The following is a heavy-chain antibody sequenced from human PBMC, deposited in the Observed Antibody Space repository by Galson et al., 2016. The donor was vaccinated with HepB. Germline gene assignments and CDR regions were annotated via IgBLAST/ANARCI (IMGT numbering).Heavy chain of an antibody. CDR3: AGCSSTTCHYYYSLDV. D-gene: IGHD2-2*01. Sequence: SLRLSCAASGFTFSSYGMHWVRQAPGKRLEWVAIIWHDGGNRYYADSVKGRFTISRDNSNDTLYLQMNSLRAEDTAVYYCAGCSSTTCHYYYSLDVWGQGTTVIVSS. V-gene: IGHV3-33*03. J-gene: IGHJ6*02. CDR1: GFTFSSYG. CDR2: IWHDGGNR.